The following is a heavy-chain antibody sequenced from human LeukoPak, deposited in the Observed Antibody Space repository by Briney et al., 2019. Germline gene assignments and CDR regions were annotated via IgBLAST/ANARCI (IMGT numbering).Heavy chain of an antibody. D-gene: IGHD4-17*01. Sequence: GGSLRLSCAASGFTFSDSFMSWIRQAPGKGLEWLSYINGSGTNLYYADAVRGRFTISRDNAKNSLYLQMNSLRAEDTAVYYCARRDYDSYFDYWGQGTLVTVSS. J-gene: IGHJ4*02. V-gene: IGHV3-11*04. CDR1: GFTFSDSF. CDR3: ARRDYDSYFDY. CDR2: INGSGTNL.